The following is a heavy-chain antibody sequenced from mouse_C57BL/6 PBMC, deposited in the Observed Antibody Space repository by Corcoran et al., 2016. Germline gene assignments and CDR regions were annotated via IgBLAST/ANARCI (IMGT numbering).Heavy chain of an antibody. D-gene: IGHD1-1*01. Sequence: EVQLQQSGPVLVKPGASVKMSCKASGYTFTDYYMNWVKQSHGKSLEWIGVINPYNGGTSYNQKFKGKATLTVDKSSSTAYMELNSLTSEDSAVYYCARSHYYGSSYGYYWGQGTTLTVSS. CDR3: ARSHYYGSSYGYY. V-gene: IGHV1-19*01. CDR1: GYTFTDYY. CDR2: INPYNGGT. J-gene: IGHJ2*01.